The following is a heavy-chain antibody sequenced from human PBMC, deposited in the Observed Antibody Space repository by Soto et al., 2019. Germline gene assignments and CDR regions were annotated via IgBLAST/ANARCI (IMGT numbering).Heavy chain of an antibody. D-gene: IGHD5-12*01. Sequence: GESLKISCAASGFTFSDYYMSWIRQAPGKGLEWVSYISSSGSTIYYADSVKGRFTISRDNAKNSLYLQMNSLRAEDTAVYYCARDGRDGYNWGAYYFDYWGQGTLVTVSS. CDR1: GFTFSDYY. V-gene: IGHV3-11*01. CDR3: ARDGRDGYNWGAYYFDY. CDR2: ISSSGSTI. J-gene: IGHJ4*02.